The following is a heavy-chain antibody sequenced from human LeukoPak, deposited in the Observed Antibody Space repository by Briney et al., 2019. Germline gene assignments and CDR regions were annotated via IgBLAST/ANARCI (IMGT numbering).Heavy chain of an antibody. J-gene: IGHJ6*02. CDR1: GYTFISNY. Sequence: ASVKVSCKASGYTFISNYIHWVRQAPGQGLEWVGIINPNNGATTYAQRLQGRIAMTRDTSTSTVYMGLSSLRSDDTAVYYCARLLDAAYRSTYWPYGMDVWGQGTTVIVSS. CDR2: INPNNGAT. CDR3: ARLLDAAYRSTYWPYGMDV. D-gene: IGHD3-3*01. V-gene: IGHV1-46*03.